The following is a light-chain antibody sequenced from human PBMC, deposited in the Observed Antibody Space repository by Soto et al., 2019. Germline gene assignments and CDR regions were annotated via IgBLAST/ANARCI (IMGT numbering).Light chain of an antibody. Sequence: DIQMTQSPSSVSASVGDRVTISCRASQGISSWLAWYQQKPGKAPSLLFYSASTLHSGGPSRFSGSGSGTDCTLTISSPQPEDFATYYCQQANRFPLTFGPGSKVDIK. J-gene: IGKJ3*01. CDR3: QQANRFPLT. CDR2: SAS. V-gene: IGKV1-12*01. CDR1: QGISSW.